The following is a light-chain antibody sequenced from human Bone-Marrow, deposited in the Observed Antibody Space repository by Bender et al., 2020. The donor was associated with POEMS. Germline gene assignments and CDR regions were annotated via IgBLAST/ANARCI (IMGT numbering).Light chain of an antibody. CDR3: CSYAGRSTYVV. V-gene: IGLV2-23*02. CDR1: SSDASLYNL. J-gene: IGLJ2*01. CDR2: DVS. Sequence: QSALSQPPSMSGSPGQSITISCTGISSDASLYNLVSWYQQHPGKAPKLIIYDVSDWPSGVSNRFSAAKSGNTASLTISGLQAEDEATYYCCSYAGRSTYVVFGGGTKLTVL.